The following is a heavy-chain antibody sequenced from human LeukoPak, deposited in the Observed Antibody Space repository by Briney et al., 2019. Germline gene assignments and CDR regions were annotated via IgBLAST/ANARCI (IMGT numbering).Heavy chain of an antibody. CDR2: ISYDGSNK. V-gene: IGHV3-30-3*01. Sequence: GGSLRLSCAASGFTFSSYAMHWVRQAPGKGLEWVAVISYDGSNKYYADSVKGRFTISRDNSKNTLYLQMNSLRAEDTAVYYCARDSYDSSGYYNGGAFDIWGQGTMVTVSS. CDR3: ARDSYDSSGYYNGGAFDI. J-gene: IGHJ3*02. D-gene: IGHD3-22*01. CDR1: GFTFSSYA.